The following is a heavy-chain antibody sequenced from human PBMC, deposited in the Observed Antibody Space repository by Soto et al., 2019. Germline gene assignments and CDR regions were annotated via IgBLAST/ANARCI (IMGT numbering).Heavy chain of an antibody. D-gene: IGHD5-18*01. CDR2: INSDGSST. Sequence: GGSLRLSCAASGFTFSSYWMHWVRQAPGKGLVWVSRINSDGSSTSYADSVKGRFTISRDNAKNTLYLQMNSLRAEDTAVYYCAKAKYSYGIDYWGQGTLVTVS. J-gene: IGHJ4*02. V-gene: IGHV3-74*01. CDR1: GFTFSSYW. CDR3: AKAKYSYGIDY.